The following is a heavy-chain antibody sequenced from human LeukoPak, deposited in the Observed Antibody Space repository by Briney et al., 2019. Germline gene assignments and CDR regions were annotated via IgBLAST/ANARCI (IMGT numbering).Heavy chain of an antibody. D-gene: IGHD6-19*01. CDR3: ARQEQSLSTNWFDP. J-gene: IGHJ5*02. Sequence: SETLSLTCTVSGGSISSYYWSWIRQPPGKGLEWIGYIYYSGSTNYNPSLKSRVTISVDTSKNQFSLKLSSVTAAHTAVYYCARQEQSLSTNWFDPWGQGTLVTVSS. CDR1: GGSISSYY. V-gene: IGHV4-59*01. CDR2: IYYSGST.